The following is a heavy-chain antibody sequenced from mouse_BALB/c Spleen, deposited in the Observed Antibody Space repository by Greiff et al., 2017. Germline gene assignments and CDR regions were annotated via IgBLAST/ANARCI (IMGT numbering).Heavy chain of an antibody. V-gene: IGHV1-9*01. J-gene: IGHJ2*01. CDR1: GYTFSSYW. CDR2: ILPGSGST. D-gene: IGHD1-2*01. CDR3: ARRIAARYYLDY. Sequence: QVQLQQSGAELMKPGASVKISCKATGYTFSSYWIEWVKQRPGHGLEWIGEILPGSGSTNYNEKFKGKATFTADTSSNTAYMQLSSLTSEDSAVYYCARRIAARYYLDYWGQGTTLTVSS.